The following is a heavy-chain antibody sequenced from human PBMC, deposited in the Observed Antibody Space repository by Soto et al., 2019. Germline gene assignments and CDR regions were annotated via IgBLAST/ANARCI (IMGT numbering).Heavy chain of an antibody. CDR3: ARGGSGSYRMFEY. Sequence: QVQLVQSGAEVKKPGASVTVSCQASGFTFNTYVITWVRQAPGQGLEWLGWISVYHGNTNYAQKVQGRVTMTTDTSTGTAYMELRSLRSDDPAVYYCARGGSGSYRMFEYWGQGTLVTVSS. D-gene: IGHD1-26*01. J-gene: IGHJ4*02. CDR1: GFTFNTYV. CDR2: ISVYHGNT. V-gene: IGHV1-18*01.